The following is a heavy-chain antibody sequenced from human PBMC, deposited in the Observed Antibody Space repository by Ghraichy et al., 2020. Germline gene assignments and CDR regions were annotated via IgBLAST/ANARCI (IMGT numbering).Heavy chain of an antibody. D-gene: IGHD2-2*01. Sequence: SQTLSLTCTVSGGSISSYYWSWIRQPPGKGLEWIGYIYYSGSTNYNPSPKSRVTISVDTSKNQLSLKLSSVTAADTAVYYCARAGGQLEYYYYYGMDVWGQGTTITVSS. CDR2: IYYSGST. CDR3: ARAGGQLEYYYYYGMDV. J-gene: IGHJ6*02. V-gene: IGHV4-59*01. CDR1: GGSISSYY.